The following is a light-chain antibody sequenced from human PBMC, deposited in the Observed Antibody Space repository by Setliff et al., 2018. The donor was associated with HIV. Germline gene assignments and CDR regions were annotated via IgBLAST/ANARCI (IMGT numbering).Light chain of an antibody. Sequence: ALAQPASVSGSPGQSITISCTGTSSDVGSYNLVSWYQHHPGKAPKVIIYEVNKRPSGVSNRFSGSKSGTTASLTISGLQAEDEADYYCCSYASSSTFYVFGTGTKVTVL. CDR2: EVN. CDR3: CSYASSSTFYV. CDR1: SSDVGSYNL. V-gene: IGLV2-23*02. J-gene: IGLJ1*01.